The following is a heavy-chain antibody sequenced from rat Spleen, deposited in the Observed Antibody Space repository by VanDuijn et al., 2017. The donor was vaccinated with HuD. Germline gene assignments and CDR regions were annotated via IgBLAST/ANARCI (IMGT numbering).Heavy chain of an antibody. CDR1: GFTFSNYD. D-gene: IGHD1-9*01. Sequence: EVQLVESGGGLVQPGRSMKLSCAASGFTFSNYDMAWVRQAPTKGLEWVASIGHDGSPTYYRDSVKGRFTISRDNAKSTLYLQMDSLRSEDTATYYCAKNGYNSIWYDGTQGYFDYWGQGVMVTVSS. CDR3: AKNGYNSIWYDGTQGYFDY. J-gene: IGHJ2*01. V-gene: IGHV5-25*01. CDR2: IGHDGSPT.